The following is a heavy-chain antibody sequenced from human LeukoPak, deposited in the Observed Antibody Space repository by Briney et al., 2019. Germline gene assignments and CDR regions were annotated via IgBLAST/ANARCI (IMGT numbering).Heavy chain of an antibody. V-gene: IGHV3-73*01. J-gene: IGHJ4*02. CDR2: IRSKANSYAT. CDR1: GFTFSGSA. CDR3: TRQTPNDY. Sequence: PGGSLRLSCAASGFTFSGSAMHWVRQASGKGLEWVGRIRSKANSYATSYAASVKGRFTISRDDSKNTAYLQMNSLKTEDTAVYYCTRQTPNDYWGQGTLVTVSS.